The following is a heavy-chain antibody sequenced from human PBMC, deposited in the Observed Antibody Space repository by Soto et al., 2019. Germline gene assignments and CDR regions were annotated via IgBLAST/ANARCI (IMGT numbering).Heavy chain of an antibody. V-gene: IGHV1-2*02. D-gene: IGHD6-6*01. J-gene: IGHJ4*02. CDR3: ERAHTSSSGVDY. CDR2: INPNNGGT. CDR1: AYTFSDYY. Sequence: GASVKVSCKSSAYTFSDYYIHWVRQVPGQGLEWMGWINPNNGGTNYAHKFQGRVTMTRDTSISTAYMELSRLRSDDTAVYYCERAHTSSSGVDYWGQGTLVTVSS.